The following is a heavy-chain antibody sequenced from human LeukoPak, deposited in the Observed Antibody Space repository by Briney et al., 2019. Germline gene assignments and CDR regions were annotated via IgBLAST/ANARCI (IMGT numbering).Heavy chain of an antibody. V-gene: IGHV3-23*01. Sequence: GGSLRLSCEASGFTFSTYAMSWVRQAPGKGLEWVSGISGSGGSTFYADSVKGRFTISRDNSKSTLYLQMNSLRAGDTAVYYCGKDVRDHYDGSGYYPYDYWGQGTLVTVSS. D-gene: IGHD3-22*01. CDR3: GKDVRDHYDGSGYYPYDY. J-gene: IGHJ4*02. CDR2: ISGSGGST. CDR1: GFTFSTYA.